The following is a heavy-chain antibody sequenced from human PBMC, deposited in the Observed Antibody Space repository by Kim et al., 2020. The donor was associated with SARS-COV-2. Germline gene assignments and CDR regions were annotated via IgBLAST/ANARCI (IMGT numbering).Heavy chain of an antibody. CDR1: GFSFDDHA. J-gene: IGHJ6*02. CDR3: AKWEGDRTGYYYHGLDV. D-gene: IGHD3-9*01. Sequence: GGSLRLSCAASGFSFDDHAMHWVRQAPGKGLEWVSLISGDGRKTYYAGSVRGRFTISRDNTKNSLYLQMNSLRNEDTALYYCAKWEGDRTGYYYHGLDVWGQGPTVTVSS. V-gene: IGHV3-43*02. CDR2: ISGDGRKT.